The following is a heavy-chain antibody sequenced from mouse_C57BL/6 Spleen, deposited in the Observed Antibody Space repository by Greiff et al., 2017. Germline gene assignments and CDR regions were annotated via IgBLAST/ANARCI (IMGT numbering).Heavy chain of an antibody. CDR2: INPSTGGT. CDR1: GYSFTGYY. J-gene: IGHJ4*01. D-gene: IGHD1-1*01. Sequence: VQLKQSGPELVKPGASVKISCKASGYSFTGYYMNWVKQSPEKSLEWIGEINPSTGGTTYNQKFKAKATLTGDKSSSTAYMQLKSLTSEDSAVYYCGKRSYCSSYAMDYWGQGTSVTVSS. V-gene: IGHV1-42*01. CDR3: GKRSYCSSYAMDY.